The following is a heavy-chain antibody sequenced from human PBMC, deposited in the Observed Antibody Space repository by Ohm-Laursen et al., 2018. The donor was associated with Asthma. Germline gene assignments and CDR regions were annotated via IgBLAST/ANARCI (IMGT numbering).Heavy chain of an antibody. CDR2: IYYSEST. Sequence: TLSLTCTVSGDSISSGSHYWSWIRQHPEKGLEWIGYIYYSESTYYNPSLKSRVTISIDTSKNQFSLKLSSVTAADTAVYYCVREDFDWPPGYCDYWGQGTLVTVSS. D-gene: IGHD3-9*01. CDR3: VREDFDWPPGYCDY. V-gene: IGHV4-31*03. J-gene: IGHJ4*02. CDR1: GDSISSGSHY.